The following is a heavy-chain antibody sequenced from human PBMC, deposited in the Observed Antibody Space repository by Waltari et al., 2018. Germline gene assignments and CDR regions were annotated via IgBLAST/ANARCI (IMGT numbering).Heavy chain of an antibody. J-gene: IGHJ6*03. Sequence: QVQLQESGPGLVKPSETLSLTCAVSGYSISSGYYWGWIRQPPGKGLEWIGSIYHSGSPYSNPSLKSRVTISVDTSKNQFSLKLSSVTAADTAVYYCARRAAIAATGPTYYMDVWGKGTTVTVSS. CDR1: GYSISSGYY. D-gene: IGHD6-13*01. CDR2: IYHSGSP. V-gene: IGHV4-38-2*01. CDR3: ARRAAIAATGPTYYMDV.